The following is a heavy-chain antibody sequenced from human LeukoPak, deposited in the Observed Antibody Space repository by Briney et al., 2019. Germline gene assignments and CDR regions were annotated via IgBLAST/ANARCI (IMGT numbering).Heavy chain of an antibody. D-gene: IGHD3-10*01. Sequence: SETLSLTCTVSGGSISSSSYYWGWIRQPPGKGLEWIGSIYYSGSTYYNPSLKSRVTISVDTSKNQFSLKLSSVTAADTAVYYCARARGLGPGGYFDSWGQGTQVTVSS. CDR3: ARARGLGPGGYFDS. CDR2: IYYSGST. V-gene: IGHV4-39*07. CDR1: GGSISSSSYY. J-gene: IGHJ4*02.